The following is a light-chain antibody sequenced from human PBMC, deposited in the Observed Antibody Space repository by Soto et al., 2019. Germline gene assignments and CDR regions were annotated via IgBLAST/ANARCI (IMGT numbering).Light chain of an antibody. CDR2: DAS. Sequence: EIVLTQSPATLSLSPGERATLSCRASQSVSTYLAWYQQKPGQAPGLLIYDASNRATGIPARFSGSGSGTDFTLTINSLAPEDFAVYYCQQRRNWPGAFGPGTKLDIK. V-gene: IGKV3-11*01. J-gene: IGKJ3*01. CDR3: QQRRNWPGA. CDR1: QSVSTY.